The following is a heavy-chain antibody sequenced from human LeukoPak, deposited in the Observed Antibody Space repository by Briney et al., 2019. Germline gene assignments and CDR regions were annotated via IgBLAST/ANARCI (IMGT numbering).Heavy chain of an antibody. Sequence: GGSLRLSCAASGFTFDDYTMHWVRQAPGKGLEWVSLISWDGGSTYYADSVKGRFTISRDNSKNSLYLQMNSLRTEDTALYYCAKDSGSAAADYYFDYWGQGTLVTVSS. CDR2: ISWDGGST. CDR1: GFTFDDYT. J-gene: IGHJ4*02. CDR3: AKDSGSAAADYYFDY. D-gene: IGHD1-26*01. V-gene: IGHV3-43*01.